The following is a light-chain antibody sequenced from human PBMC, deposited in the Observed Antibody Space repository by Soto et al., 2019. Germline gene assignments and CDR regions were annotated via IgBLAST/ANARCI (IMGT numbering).Light chain of an antibody. CDR1: QTISIW. V-gene: IGKV1-5*03. Sequence: DIQMTQSPSTLSASVGDRVTITVRASQTISIWLAWYQHKPGKAPKVLIYKASTLQSGVPSRFSGSGSGTEFTLTISSLQPDDFATYYCLQYNTDSRIFGQGTKVDI. CDR3: LQYNTDSRI. CDR2: KAS. J-gene: IGKJ1*01.